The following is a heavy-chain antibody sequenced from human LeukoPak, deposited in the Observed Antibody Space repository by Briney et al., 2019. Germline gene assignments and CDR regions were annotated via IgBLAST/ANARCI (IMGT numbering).Heavy chain of an antibody. J-gene: IGHJ6*03. V-gene: IGHV3-21*01. D-gene: IGHD2-2*01. CDR1: GFTFSSYS. Sequence: GGSLRLSCAASGFTFSSYSMNWVRQAPGKGLEWVSSISSSSSYIYYADSVKGRFTISRDNAKNSLYLQMNSLRAEDTAVYYCARDQRTKDIVVVPAAHIDYYYYYYMDVWGKGTTVTVSS. CDR3: ARDQRTKDIVVVPAAHIDYYYYYYMDV. CDR2: ISSSSSYI.